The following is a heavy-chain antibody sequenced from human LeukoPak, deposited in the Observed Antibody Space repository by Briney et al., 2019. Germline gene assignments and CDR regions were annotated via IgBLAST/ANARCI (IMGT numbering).Heavy chain of an antibody. CDR3: GSHKEWSLTEYHFDY. D-gene: IGHD3-3*01. CDR1: GYSISSGYY. V-gene: IGHV4-38-2*02. CDR2: IYNSGST. Sequence: PSETLSLTCTVSGYSISSGYYCGWIRQPPGKGLEWIGSIYNSGSTYYTPSLKSRVTISMDNSKNQFSLKLTAVTAADTAVYYCGSHKEWSLTEYHFDYWGQGTLVTVSS. J-gene: IGHJ4*02.